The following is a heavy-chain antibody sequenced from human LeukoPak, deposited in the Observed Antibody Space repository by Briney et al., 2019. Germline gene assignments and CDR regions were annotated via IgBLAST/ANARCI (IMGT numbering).Heavy chain of an antibody. CDR3: ARGVGSSWYGWFDP. CDR1: GGSFSGYY. CDR2: INHSGST. Sequence: SETLSLTCAVYGGSFSGYYWSWIRQPPGKGLEWIGEINHSGSTNYNPSLKSRVTISVDTSKNQFSLKLGSVTAADTAVYYCARGVGSSWYGWFDPWGQGTLVIVSS. J-gene: IGHJ5*02. D-gene: IGHD6-13*01. V-gene: IGHV4-34*01.